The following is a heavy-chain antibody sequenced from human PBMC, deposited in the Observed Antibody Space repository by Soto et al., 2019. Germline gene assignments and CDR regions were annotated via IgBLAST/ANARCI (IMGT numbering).Heavy chain of an antibody. CDR3: ASCLAYGDYVGWFDP. V-gene: IGHV4-30-4*01. CDR2: IYYSGST. CDR1: GGSISSGDYY. Sequence: QVQLQESGPGLVKPSQTLSLTCTVSGGSISSGDYYWSWIRQPPGKGLEWIGYIYYSGSTYYNPSLNSRLTISVDTSKTQVSLKLSSVTAADTAVYYCASCLAYGDYVGWFDPWGQGTLVTVSS. J-gene: IGHJ5*02. D-gene: IGHD4-17*01.